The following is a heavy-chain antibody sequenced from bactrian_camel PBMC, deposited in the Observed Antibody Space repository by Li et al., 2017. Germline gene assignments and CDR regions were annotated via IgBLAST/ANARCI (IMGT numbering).Heavy chain of an antibody. Sequence: VQLVESGGGLVQPGGSLRLSCAASGFTFNHMNWVRQAPGKGLEWVSIIYPGDTRTYYADSVKGRATISRDHAKNTLYLQLNSLKTEDTALYFCVPDYPNSSGWIEDNYWGQGTQVTVS. J-gene: IGHJ4*01. V-gene: IGHV3S6*01. CDR3: VPDYPNSSGWIEDNY. D-gene: IGHD5*01. CDR2: IYPGDTRT. CDR1: GFTFNH.